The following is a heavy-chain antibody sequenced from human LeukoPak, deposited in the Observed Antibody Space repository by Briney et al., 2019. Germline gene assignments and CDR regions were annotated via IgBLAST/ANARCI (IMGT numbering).Heavy chain of an antibody. Sequence: SETLSLTCSVPGGSLNSYYWSWVRQSPGKGLEWIWYIYYSGGTTYNPSLMSRVTISLEASKNQFSLKLISVTAAATAVYYFSGHVWLQPFDYWGQGTLVTVSS. V-gene: IGHV4-59*08. CDR3: SGHVWLQPFDY. J-gene: IGHJ4*02. CDR1: GGSLNSYY. CDR2: IYYSGGT. D-gene: IGHD3-9*01.